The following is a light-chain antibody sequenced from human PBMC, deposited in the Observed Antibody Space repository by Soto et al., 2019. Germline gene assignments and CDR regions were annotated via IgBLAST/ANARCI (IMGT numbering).Light chain of an antibody. CDR2: DVS. Sequence: SALTQPRSVSGSPGQSVTISCAGTSSDVGGYNYVSWYQQHPGKAPKLMIYDVSKRPSGVPDRFSGSKSGNTASLTISGLQADDEADYYCCSYAGRYTYVFGTGTKVTVL. CDR1: SSDVGGYNY. CDR3: CSYAGRYTYV. J-gene: IGLJ1*01. V-gene: IGLV2-11*01.